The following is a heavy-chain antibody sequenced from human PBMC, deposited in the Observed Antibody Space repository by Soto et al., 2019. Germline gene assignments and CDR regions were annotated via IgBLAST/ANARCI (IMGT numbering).Heavy chain of an antibody. CDR3: ARMYSYGYPYYYYGMDV. J-gene: IGHJ6*02. D-gene: IGHD5-18*01. CDR2: IKQDGSEK. V-gene: IGHV3-7*03. CDR1: GFTFSSYW. Sequence: SLRLSCAASGFTFSSYWMSWVRQAPGKGLEWVANIKQDGSEKYYVDSVKGRFTISRDNAKNSLYLQMNSLRAEDTAVYYCARMYSYGYPYYYYGMDVWGQGTTVTVSS.